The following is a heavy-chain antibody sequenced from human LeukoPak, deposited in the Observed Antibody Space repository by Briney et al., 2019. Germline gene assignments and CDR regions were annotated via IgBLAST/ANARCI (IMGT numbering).Heavy chain of an antibody. V-gene: IGHV5-10-1*01. J-gene: IGHJ4*02. CDR3: ASHDDYYGSGSYVDY. CDR1: GYTVTNYW. Sequence: GWSLKISYRVSGYTVTNYWITWGRQMPGKGRGGKGRIDPIDSYSNYSPWFEGHGTGSRDKSISTAYLQWSSLKASDPAMYSCASHDDYYGSGSYVDYWGQGTLVTVSS. CDR2: IDPIDSYS. D-gene: IGHD3-10*01.